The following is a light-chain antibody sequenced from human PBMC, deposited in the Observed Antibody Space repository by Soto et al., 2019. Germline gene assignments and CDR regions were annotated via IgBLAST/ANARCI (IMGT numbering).Light chain of an antibody. V-gene: IGLV1-44*01. CDR3: AAWDDSLRGVV. Sequence: QSVLTQPRSASGTPGQRVTISCSGSSSNIGSNTVNWYQQLPGTAPKLLIHGNSQRPSGVPDRFSGSKSGTSASLAIIGLRAEDEAHYYCAAWDDSLRGVVFGGGTKVTVL. J-gene: IGLJ3*02. CDR1: SSNIGSNT. CDR2: GNS.